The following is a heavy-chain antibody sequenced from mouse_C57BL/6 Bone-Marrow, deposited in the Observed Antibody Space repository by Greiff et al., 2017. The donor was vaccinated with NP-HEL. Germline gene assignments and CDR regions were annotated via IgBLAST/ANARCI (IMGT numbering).Heavy chain of an antibody. CDR3: ARHYYGSSWYYYAMDY. CDR1: GFTFSSYG. D-gene: IGHD1-1*01. V-gene: IGHV5-6*01. J-gene: IGHJ4*01. Sequence: EVKLVESGGDGGKPGGSLKLSCAASGFTFSSYGMSWVRQTPDKRMEWGEKRMGGGSYTYYPDSVKGRFTISRDNAKNTLYLQMSSLKSEDTAMYYCARHYYGSSWYYYAMDYWGQGTSVTVSS. CDR2: RMGGGSYT.